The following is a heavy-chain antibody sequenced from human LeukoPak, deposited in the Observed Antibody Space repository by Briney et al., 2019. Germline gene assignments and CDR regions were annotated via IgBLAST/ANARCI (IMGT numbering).Heavy chain of an antibody. CDR1: GFTFSSFA. D-gene: IGHD3-22*01. V-gene: IGHV3-23*01. CDR2: ISGRGGST. J-gene: IGHJ4*02. Sequence: PGGSLRLSCAAFGFTFSSFAMRWVPAAPRKRVEWVSAISGRGGSTYYADSVQCRYTISRDNSKNTLYLQMHSLRADDTAVYYCAKVVVLYYYDSQLDYWGQGTLVTVSS. CDR3: AKVVVLYYYDSQLDY.